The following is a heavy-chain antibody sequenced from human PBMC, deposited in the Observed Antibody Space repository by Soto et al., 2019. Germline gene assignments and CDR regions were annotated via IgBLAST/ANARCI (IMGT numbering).Heavy chain of an antibody. CDR2: ISGSGSFT. D-gene: IGHD3-10*01. CDR1: GFTFSNSA. V-gene: IGHV3-23*01. J-gene: IGHJ4*02. Sequence: EVQLLESGGGLVQPGGSLRLSCTASGFTFSNSAMSWVRQAPGKGLEWVSGISGSGSFTYFADSVKGRFTISRDNSQNTLYLQINSLRAEDTAVYYCAKDRGLLSLGEWDCWGQGTLVAVSS. CDR3: AKDRGLLSLGEWDC.